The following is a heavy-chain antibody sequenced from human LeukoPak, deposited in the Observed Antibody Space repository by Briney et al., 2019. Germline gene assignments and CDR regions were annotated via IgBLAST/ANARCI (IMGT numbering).Heavy chain of an antibody. D-gene: IGHD3-10*01. CDR3: ARGGRVRGVITNNWFDP. J-gene: IGHJ5*02. Sequence: PGGSLRLSXAASGLTFSSYSMNWVGQAPGKGLEWVSSISSSSSYIYYADSVKGRFTISRDNAKNSLYLQINSLRAEDTAVYYCARGGRVRGVITNNWFDPWGQGTLVTVSS. CDR1: GLTFSSYS. V-gene: IGHV3-21*01. CDR2: ISSSSSYI.